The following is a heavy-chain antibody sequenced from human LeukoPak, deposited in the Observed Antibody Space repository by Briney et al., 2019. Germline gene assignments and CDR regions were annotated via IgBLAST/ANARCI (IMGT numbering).Heavy chain of an antibody. CDR3: ARAGLMVRGVYNWFDP. CDR2: ISGSGGST. D-gene: IGHD3-10*01. J-gene: IGHJ5*02. V-gene: IGHV3-23*01. Sequence: GGSLRLSCAASGFTFSSYGMSWVRQAPGKGLEWVSAISGSGGSTYYADSVKGRFTISRDNSKNTLYLQMNSLRAEDTAVYYCARAGLMVRGVYNWFDPWGQGTLVTVSS. CDR1: GFTFSSYG.